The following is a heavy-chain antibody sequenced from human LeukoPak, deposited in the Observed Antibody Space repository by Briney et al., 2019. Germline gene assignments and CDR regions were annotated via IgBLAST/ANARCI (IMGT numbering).Heavy chain of an antibody. Sequence: ASVKVSCKASGYTFTSYGISWVRQAPGQGLEWMGWISAYNGNTNYAQKLQGGVTMTTDTSTSTAYMELRSLRSDDTAVYYCARFDYYYGSGSYYNGNWFDPWGQGTLVTVSS. CDR3: ARFDYYYGSGSYYNGNWFDP. CDR2: ISAYNGNT. D-gene: IGHD3-10*01. CDR1: GYTFTSYG. J-gene: IGHJ5*02. V-gene: IGHV1-18*01.